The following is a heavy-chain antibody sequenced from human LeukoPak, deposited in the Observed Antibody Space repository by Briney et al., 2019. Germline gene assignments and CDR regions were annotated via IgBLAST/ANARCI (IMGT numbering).Heavy chain of an antibody. CDR1: GFTVSSSF. CDR3: AREIGGGLHYFHS. J-gene: IGHJ4*02. D-gene: IGHD1-26*01. V-gene: IGHV3-53*01. Sequence: PGGSLRLSCVVSGFTVSSSFMGWVRQAPGKGLEWVSNLYNDAFDSATHYADSVKGRFTISRDNSQNTLYLQMNSLRAEDTAMYYCAREIGGGLHYFHSWGQGTPVTVSS. CDR2: LYNDAFDSAT.